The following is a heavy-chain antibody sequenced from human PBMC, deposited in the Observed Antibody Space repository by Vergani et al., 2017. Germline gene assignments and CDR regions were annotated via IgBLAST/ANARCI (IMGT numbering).Heavy chain of an antibody. J-gene: IGHJ6*02. V-gene: IGHV4-31*03. CDR3: ARYYSSSPRGGVYYYYGMDV. Sequence: QVQLQESGPGLVKPSQTLSLTCTVSGGSISSGGYYWSWIRQHPGKGLEWIGEIYHSGSTNYNPSLKSRVTISVDTSKNQFSLKLSSVTAADTAVYYCARYYSSSPRGGVYYYYGMDVWGQGTTVTVSS. CDR1: GGSISSGGYY. CDR2: IYHSGST. D-gene: IGHD6-6*01.